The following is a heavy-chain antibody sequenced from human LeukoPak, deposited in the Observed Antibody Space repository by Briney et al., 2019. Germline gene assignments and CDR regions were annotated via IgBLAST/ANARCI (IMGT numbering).Heavy chain of an antibody. Sequence: GGSLRLSCAVSGFTFSSYWMHWVRQAPGKGLVWVANIKQDGSEKYYVDSVKGRFTISRDNAKNSLYLQMDSLRADDTAVYYCARALGRLQPYYYHYGLDVWGQGTTVTVSS. D-gene: IGHD5-24*01. CDR2: IKQDGSEK. CDR1: GFTFSSYW. V-gene: IGHV3-7*01. CDR3: ARALGRLQPYYYHYGLDV. J-gene: IGHJ6*02.